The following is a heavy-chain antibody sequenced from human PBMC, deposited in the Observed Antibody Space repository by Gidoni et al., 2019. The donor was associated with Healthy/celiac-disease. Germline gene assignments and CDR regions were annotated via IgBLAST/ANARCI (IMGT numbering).Heavy chain of an antibody. CDR1: GFTVSSNY. CDR2: IYSGGST. D-gene: IGHD3-10*01. V-gene: IGHV3-53*02. J-gene: IGHJ6*02. CDR3: ARGGSADYYYGMDV. Sequence: EVQLVETGGGLIQPGGSLRLSCPAPGFTVSSNYMSWVRQAPGKGPEWVSVIYSGGSTYYADSVKGRFNISRDNSKNTLYLQMNSLRAEDTAVYYCARGGSADYYYGMDVWGQGTTVTVSS.